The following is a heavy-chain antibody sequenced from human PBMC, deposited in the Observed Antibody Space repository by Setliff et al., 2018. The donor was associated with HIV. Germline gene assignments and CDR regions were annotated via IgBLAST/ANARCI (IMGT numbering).Heavy chain of an antibody. CDR3: ASPIYGSGSYYAFDI. D-gene: IGHD3-10*01. CDR2: INHSGST. V-gene: IGHV4-34*01. CDR1: GGSFSGYY. Sequence: SETLSLTCAVYGGSFSGYYWSWIRQPPGKGLEWIGEINHSGSTNYNPSLKSRVTISVDTSKNQFSLKLSSVTAADTAVYYCASPIYGSGSYYAFDIWGPGTMVTVSS. J-gene: IGHJ3*02.